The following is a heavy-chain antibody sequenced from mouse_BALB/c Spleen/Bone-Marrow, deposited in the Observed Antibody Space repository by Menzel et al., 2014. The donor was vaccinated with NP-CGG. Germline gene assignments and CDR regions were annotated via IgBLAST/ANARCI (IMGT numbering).Heavy chain of an antibody. D-gene: IGHD2-10*01. CDR2: VIPYNGGT. V-gene: IGHV1-19*01. J-gene: IGHJ2*01. CDR3: ARPPYYGNYVDY. Sequence: EVQLQQSGPELVKPGASVKMSCKASGYTFTDYYMDWVKQSHGESFEWIGRVIPYNGGTSYNQKFKGKATLTVDKSSSTAYMELNSLTSEDSAVYYCARPPYYGNYVDYWGQGTTLTVSS. CDR1: GYTFTDYY.